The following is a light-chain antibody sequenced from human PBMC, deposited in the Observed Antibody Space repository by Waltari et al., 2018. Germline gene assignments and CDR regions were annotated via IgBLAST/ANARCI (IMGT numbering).Light chain of an antibody. CDR1: QSISSY. V-gene: IGKV1-39*01. CDR2: AAS. J-gene: IGKJ3*01. CDR3: QESYSNPFT. Sequence: DIQMTQSPSSLSASVGARVTITCRASQSISSYLNWYQQKPGKAPKLLIYAASSLQSGVPSRFSGSGSGTDFTLTITSLQPEDFATYYCQESYSNPFTFGPGTKVAIK.